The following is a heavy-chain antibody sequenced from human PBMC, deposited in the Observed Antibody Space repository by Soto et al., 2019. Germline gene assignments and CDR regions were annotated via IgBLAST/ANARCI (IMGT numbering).Heavy chain of an antibody. CDR3: ARGAKGGYYVGV. Sequence: EEQLVESGGGSVQPGESLRLSCAASGFPFSSYWIHWVRQAPGKGLVWVSRIKYDGTITNYADSLKGRLTISRDNAKNTVYLQMNSLRVEDTAIYYCARGAKGGYYVGVWGKGTTVAVSS. CDR1: GFPFSSYW. J-gene: IGHJ6*03. V-gene: IGHV3-74*01. D-gene: IGHD6-13*01. CDR2: IKYDGTIT.